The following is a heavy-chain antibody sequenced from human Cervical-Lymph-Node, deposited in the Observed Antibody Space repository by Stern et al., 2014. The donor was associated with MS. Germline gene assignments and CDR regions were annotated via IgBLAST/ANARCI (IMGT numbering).Heavy chain of an antibody. CDR2: ISYDGSNK. Sequence: DQLVESGGGVVQPGRSLRLSCAASGFTFRSYGMHWVRQAPGTGLEWVAVISYDGSNKYYADSVKGRFTISRDNSKNTLYLQMNSLRAEDTAVYYCASIAWSYYDYWGQGTLVTVSS. D-gene: IGHD1-1*01. V-gene: IGHV3-30*03. CDR3: ASIAWSYYDY. J-gene: IGHJ4*02. CDR1: GFTFRSYG.